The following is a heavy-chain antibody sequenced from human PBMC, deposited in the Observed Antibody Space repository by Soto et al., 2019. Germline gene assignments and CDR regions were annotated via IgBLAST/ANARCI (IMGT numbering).Heavy chain of an antibody. CDR3: AKGRRITIFGVDQYYFDY. CDR1: GFTFSSYA. D-gene: IGHD3-3*01. Sequence: EVQLLESGGGLVQPGGSLRLSCAASGFTFSSYAMSWVRQAPGKGLEWVSAISGSGGSTYYADSAKGRFTISRDNSKNTLYLQMNSLRAEDTAVYYCAKGRRITIFGVDQYYFDYWGQGTLVTVSS. V-gene: IGHV3-23*01. J-gene: IGHJ4*02. CDR2: ISGSGGST.